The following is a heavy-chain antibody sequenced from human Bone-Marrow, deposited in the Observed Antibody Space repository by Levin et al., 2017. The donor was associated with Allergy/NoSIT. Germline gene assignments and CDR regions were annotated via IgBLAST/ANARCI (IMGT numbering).Heavy chain of an antibody. Sequence: ASVKVSCKASGYTFSAYYIHWVRQAPGQGLEWMGWINPNSGGTNYAQRFEDRVTMTRDLSLNTAYMELTGLRSDDTAIYYCARDYYDSSGPNWLDPWGQGTLVTVAS. D-gene: IGHD3-22*01. CDR1: GYTFSAYY. V-gene: IGHV1-2*02. J-gene: IGHJ5*02. CDR2: INPNSGGT. CDR3: ARDYYDSSGPNWLDP.